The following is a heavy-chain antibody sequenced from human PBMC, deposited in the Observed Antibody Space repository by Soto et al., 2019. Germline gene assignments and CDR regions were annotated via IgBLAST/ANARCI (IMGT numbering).Heavy chain of an antibody. V-gene: IGHV4-31*03. CDR2: IYYSGST. J-gene: IGHJ5*02. CDR1: GGSISSGEYY. Sequence: QVQLQESGPGLVKPSQTLSLTCTVSGGSISSGEYYWSWIRQHPGKGLEWIGYIYYSGSTYYNPTLKRRVTTPVDRAKKQVPLKLISVTAADTAVYFCARWRRPSRQGFDPWGQGTLVTVSS. CDR3: ARWRRPSRQGFDP. D-gene: IGHD3-3*01.